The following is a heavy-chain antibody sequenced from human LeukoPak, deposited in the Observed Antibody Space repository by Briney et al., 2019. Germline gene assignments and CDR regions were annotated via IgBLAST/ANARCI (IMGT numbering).Heavy chain of an antibody. Sequence: GGSLRLSCAASGFTSTDYTMNWVRQAPGKGLEWVSSISSSSGYIYYADSVTGRFTISRDNAKNSLYLQMNSLRAEDTAVYYCVRDGSGWYNWFDPWGQGTLVTVSS. J-gene: IGHJ5*02. CDR2: ISSSSGYI. CDR1: GFTSTDYT. D-gene: IGHD6-19*01. CDR3: VRDGSGWYNWFDP. V-gene: IGHV3-21*01.